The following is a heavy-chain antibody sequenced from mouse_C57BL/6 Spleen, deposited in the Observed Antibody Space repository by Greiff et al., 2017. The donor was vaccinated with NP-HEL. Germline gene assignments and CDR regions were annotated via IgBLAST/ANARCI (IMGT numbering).Heavy chain of an antibody. Sequence: EVHLVESGGGLVKPGGSLKLSCAASGFTFSSYTMSWVRQTPEKRLEWVATISGGGGNTYYPDSVKGRFTISRDNAKNTLYLQMSSLRSEDTALYYCARTGSSFDYWGQGTTLTVSS. CDR3: ARTGSSFDY. CDR1: GFTFSSYT. J-gene: IGHJ2*01. CDR2: ISGGGGNT. V-gene: IGHV5-9*01. D-gene: IGHD1-1*01.